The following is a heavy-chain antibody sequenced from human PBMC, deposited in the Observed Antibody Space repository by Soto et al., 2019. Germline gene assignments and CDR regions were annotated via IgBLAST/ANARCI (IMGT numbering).Heavy chain of an antibody. V-gene: IGHV4-61*05. CDR3: ARSINVVRGLRFAQH. CDR2: IFFTGTT. J-gene: IGHJ1*01. CDR1: GDSISSRSYY. Sequence: SETLSLTCTVTGDSISSRSYYWGWIRQPPGKGLEWIANIFFTGTTNYNRALPSRVTLSVDSSRNHFSLNLTSVTAADTATYYWARSINVVRGLRFAQHSSQGALVTVSS. D-gene: IGHD3-10*02.